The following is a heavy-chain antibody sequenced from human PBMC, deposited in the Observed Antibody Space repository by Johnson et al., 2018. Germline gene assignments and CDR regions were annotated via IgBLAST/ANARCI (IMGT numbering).Heavy chain of an antibody. CDR2: ISFDGSNK. Sequence: QVQLQESGGGVVQPGRSRRLSCAASAFTFSNYGMHWVRQAPGKGLEWVAVISFDGSNKYYADSVKGRFTISRDNSKNTLYMQMNSLRGEDTAVDFRARDRGDGYTYHYGMDVWGQGTTVTVSS. CDR3: ARDRGDGYTYHYGMDV. V-gene: IGHV3-30*03. J-gene: IGHJ6*02. D-gene: IGHD5-24*01. CDR1: AFTFSNYG.